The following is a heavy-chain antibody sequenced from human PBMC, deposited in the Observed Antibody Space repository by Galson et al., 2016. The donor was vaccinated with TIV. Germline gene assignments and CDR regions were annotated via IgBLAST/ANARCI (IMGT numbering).Heavy chain of an antibody. CDR2: IRETGGRI. Sequence: CAASGFTFASYAMTWVRQAPGKGLPWVSTIRETGGRIYYVDSVKGRFTSSRDDSTNTLYLQMNALRADDTALYYCGQEVGARGRYTVENWGQGTLVTVAS. V-gene: IGHV3-23*01. J-gene: IGHJ4*02. CDR1: GFTFASYA. D-gene: IGHD6-19*01. CDR3: GQEVGARGRYTVEN.